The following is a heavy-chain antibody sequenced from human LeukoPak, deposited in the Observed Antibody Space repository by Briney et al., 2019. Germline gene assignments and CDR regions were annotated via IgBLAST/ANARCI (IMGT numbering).Heavy chain of an antibody. CDR3: ARDPYRFAFDI. CDR1: GFIFSTIY. D-gene: IGHD1-26*01. V-gene: IGHV3-7*03. Sequence: GGSLRLSCAASGFIFSTIYMSWVRQTPGQGLEWVANINVDGTAEYYVDSVKGRFTISRDNANNSLYLQMNSLRAEDTAVYYCARDPYRFAFDIWGQGTVVLVSS. J-gene: IGHJ3*02. CDR2: INVDGTAE.